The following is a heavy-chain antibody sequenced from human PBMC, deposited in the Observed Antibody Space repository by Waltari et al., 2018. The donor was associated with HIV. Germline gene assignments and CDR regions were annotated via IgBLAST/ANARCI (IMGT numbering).Heavy chain of an antibody. D-gene: IGHD6-19*01. V-gene: IGHV1-8*01. CDR3: AGGFTRCSSGWYGS. CDR2: MNPNSVNK. Sequence: QVQLVQSGAEVKKPGASVKLSCKASGYTFTSYDINWVRQATGQGLEWMGCMNPNSVNKSYAQKYTGRVTMTRTTSISTAYMERSSLGSEGTRVDYCAGGFTRCSSGWYGSGGEGTMATVSS. CDR1: GYTFTSYD. J-gene: IGHJ5*01.